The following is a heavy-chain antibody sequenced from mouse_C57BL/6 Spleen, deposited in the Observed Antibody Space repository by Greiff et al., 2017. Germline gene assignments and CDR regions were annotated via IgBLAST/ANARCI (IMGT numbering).Heavy chain of an antibody. Sequence: EVKLVESGGGLVKPGGSLKLSCAASGFTFSDYGMHWVRQAPEKGLEWVAYISSGSSTIYYADTVKGRFTISRDNAKNTLFLQMTSLRSEDTAMYYCARPYDYDAYYYGMDYWGQGTSVTVSS. CDR3: ARPYDYDAYYYGMDY. V-gene: IGHV5-17*01. J-gene: IGHJ4*01. CDR1: GFTFSDYG. D-gene: IGHD2-4*01. CDR2: ISSGSSTI.